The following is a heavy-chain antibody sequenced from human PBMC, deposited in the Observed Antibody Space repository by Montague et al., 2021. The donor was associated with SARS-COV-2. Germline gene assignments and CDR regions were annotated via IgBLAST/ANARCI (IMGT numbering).Heavy chain of an antibody. CDR1: GGSISSSNYY. J-gene: IGHJ3*02. D-gene: IGHD3-3*01. V-gene: IGHV4-39*01. Sequence: SETLSLTCTVSGGSISSSNYYWGWIRQPPGKGLEWIGSIYYSGSTYYTPSLKSRVTISVDTSKSQFSLRLSSVTAADTAVYYCARHSGRDTIFGVVIIFDAFDXWGQGTMVTVSS. CDR2: IYYSGST. CDR3: ARHSGRDTIFGVVIIFDAFDX.